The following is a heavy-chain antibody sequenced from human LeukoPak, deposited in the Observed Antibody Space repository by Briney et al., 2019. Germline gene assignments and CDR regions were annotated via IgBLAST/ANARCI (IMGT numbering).Heavy chain of an antibody. J-gene: IGHJ4*02. D-gene: IGHD2-2*01. CDR2: IIPIFGTA. CDR1: GGTFSSYA. V-gene: IGHV1-69*13. Sequence: SVKVSCKASGGTFSSYAISWVRQAPGQGLEWMGGIIPIFGTANYAQKFQGRVTIIADESTSTAYMELSSLRSEDTAVYYCASGATYCSSTSCSLRDYFDYWGQGTLVTVSS. CDR3: ASGATYCSSTSCSLRDYFDY.